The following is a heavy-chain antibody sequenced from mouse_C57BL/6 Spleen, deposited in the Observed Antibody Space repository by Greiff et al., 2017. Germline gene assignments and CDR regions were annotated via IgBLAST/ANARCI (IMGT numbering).Heavy chain of an antibody. V-gene: IGHV1-37*01. D-gene: IGHD2-3*01. J-gene: IGHJ4*01. Sequence: EVQLQESGPELVKPGASVKISCKASGYSFTGSFMNWVKQSHGKSLEWIGRINPYNGDTFYNQKFKGKATLTVDKSSSTAHMELLGLTSEDFAVYYCARDGYYPYAMDYWGQGTSVTVSS. CDR2: INPYNGDT. CDR1: GYSFTGSF. CDR3: ARDGYYPYAMDY.